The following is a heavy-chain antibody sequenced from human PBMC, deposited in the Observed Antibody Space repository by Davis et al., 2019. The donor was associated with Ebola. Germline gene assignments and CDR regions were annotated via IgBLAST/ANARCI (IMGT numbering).Heavy chain of an antibody. Sequence: AASVKVSCKASGYTFTSYYMHWVRQAPGQGLEWMGIINPSGGSTSYAQKFQGRVTMTRDTSTSTVYMELSSLRSDDTAVFYCARASFGYNSGWYADYWGPGSLVTVSS. CDR3: ARASFGYNSGWYADY. J-gene: IGHJ4*02. CDR1: GYTFTSYY. CDR2: INPSGGST. V-gene: IGHV1-46*01. D-gene: IGHD6-19*01.